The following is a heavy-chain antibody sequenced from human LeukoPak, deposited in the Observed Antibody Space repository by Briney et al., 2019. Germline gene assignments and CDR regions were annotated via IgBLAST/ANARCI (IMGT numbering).Heavy chain of an antibody. CDR1: SGSISSYY. Sequence: SETLSLTCTVSSGSISSYYWSWIRQPPGKGLEWIGYFYYSGSTNYNPSLKSRVTISLDTSKNQFSLKLSSVTAADTAVYYCARVPPRGWYYIDYWGQGTLVTVSS. CDR2: FYYSGST. V-gene: IGHV4-59*01. CDR3: ARVPPRGWYYIDY. D-gene: IGHD6-19*01. J-gene: IGHJ4*02.